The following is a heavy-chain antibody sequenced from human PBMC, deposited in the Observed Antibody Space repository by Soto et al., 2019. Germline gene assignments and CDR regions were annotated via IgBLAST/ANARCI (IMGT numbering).Heavy chain of an antibody. CDR1: GFTFSSYA. J-gene: IGHJ4*02. CDR2: ISGSGGST. V-gene: IGHV3-23*01. D-gene: IGHD2-15*01. Sequence: GGSLRLSCAASGFTFSSYAMSWVRQAPGKGLEWVSAISGSGGSTYYADSVKGRFTISRDNSKNTLYLQMNSLRAEDTAVYYCAKDWGCSGGSCYSGIDYWGQGTLVTVSS. CDR3: AKDWGCSGGSCYSGIDY.